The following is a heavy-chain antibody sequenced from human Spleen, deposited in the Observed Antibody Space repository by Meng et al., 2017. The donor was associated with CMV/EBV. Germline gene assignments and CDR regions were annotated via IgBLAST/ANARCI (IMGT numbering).Heavy chain of an antibody. CDR1: GFTFSSYS. CDR3: ARAYQLLPDY. D-gene: IGHD2-2*01. J-gene: IGHJ4*02. Sequence: LSLTCAASGFTFSSYSMNWVRQAPGKGLEWVSYISSSSSTIYYADSVKGRFTVSRESAKNSLYLQMNSLRAEDTAVYYCARAYQLLPDYWGQGTLVTVSS. CDR2: ISSSSSTI. V-gene: IGHV3-48*04.